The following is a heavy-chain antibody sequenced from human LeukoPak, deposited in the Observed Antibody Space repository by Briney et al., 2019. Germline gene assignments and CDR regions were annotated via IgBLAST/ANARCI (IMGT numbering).Heavy chain of an antibody. Sequence: PGGSLRLSCTASGFAFDEHGMSWVRQVPGKGLEWDSGINWSGGSTGYADPLRGRFTISRDNAKNSPYLQMDSLRAEDTALYYCARAPITSPSYFDYWGQGTLVTVSS. CDR1: GFAFDEHG. V-gene: IGHV3-20*04. CDR3: ARAPITSPSYFDY. CDR2: INWSGGST. D-gene: IGHD2-2*01. J-gene: IGHJ4*02.